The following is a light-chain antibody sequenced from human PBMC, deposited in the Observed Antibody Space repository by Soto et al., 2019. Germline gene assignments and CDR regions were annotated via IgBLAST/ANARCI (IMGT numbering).Light chain of an antibody. Sequence: EIVMKQSPATLSVSPGERATLSCRASQSVSSNLAWYQQKPGQAPRLLIYGASTRSTGIPARFSGSGSGTEFTLTISSLQSEDVAVYYCQQYNNWLITFGQGTRLEIK. CDR2: GAS. CDR3: QQYNNWLIT. CDR1: QSVSSN. V-gene: IGKV3-15*01. J-gene: IGKJ5*01.